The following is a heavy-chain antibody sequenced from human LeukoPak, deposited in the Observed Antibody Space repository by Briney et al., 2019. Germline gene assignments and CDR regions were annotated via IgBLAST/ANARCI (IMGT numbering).Heavy chain of an antibody. D-gene: IGHD2-15*01. CDR1: GFTFSSYW. CDR3: ARWARYCSSGSCYSWFDP. Sequence: QTGGSLRLSCAASGFTFSSYWMNWVRQAPGKGLEWVANMKLDGSEEYYVDSVKGRFTISSDNAKNSLYLQMNSLRVDDTAVYYCARWARYCSSGSCYSWFDPWGQGTLVTVSS. V-gene: IGHV3-7*01. J-gene: IGHJ5*02. CDR2: MKLDGSEE.